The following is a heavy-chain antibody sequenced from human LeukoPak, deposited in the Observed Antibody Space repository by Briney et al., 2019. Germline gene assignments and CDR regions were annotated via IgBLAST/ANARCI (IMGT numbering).Heavy chain of an antibody. D-gene: IGHD3-10*01. V-gene: IGHV4-59*12. J-gene: IGHJ3*02. CDR3: AKSNGYGLVDI. CDR2: IYYSGST. Sequence: SETLSLTCTVSGGSISSYYWSWIRQPPGKGLEWIGYIYYSGSTNYSPPLKSRVTISLDTSRNQFSLKLNSVTAADTAVYYCAKSNGYGLVDIWGQGTMVTVSS. CDR1: GGSISSYY.